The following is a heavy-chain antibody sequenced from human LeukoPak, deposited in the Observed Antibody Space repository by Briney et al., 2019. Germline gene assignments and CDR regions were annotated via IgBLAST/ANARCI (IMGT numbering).Heavy chain of an antibody. CDR3: ARDQSFGSGSFQGF. CDR1: GYTFTNYG. CDR2: ISGYNGNT. Sequence: ASVKVSCKASGYTFTNYGVSWIRQAPGQGLEWMGWISGYNGNTNFAQKFQGRVAVTTDTSTSTAYMDLRSLRSDDTAVYYCARDQSFGSGSFQGFWGQGTLVTVSS. D-gene: IGHD3-10*01. J-gene: IGHJ4*02. V-gene: IGHV1-18*01.